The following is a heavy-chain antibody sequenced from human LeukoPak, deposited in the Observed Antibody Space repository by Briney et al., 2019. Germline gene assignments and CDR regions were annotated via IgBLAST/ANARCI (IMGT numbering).Heavy chain of an antibody. CDR2: IKHDGSEE. V-gene: IGHV3-7*04. Sequence: PGGSLRLSCAASGFTFNIFWMSWVRQAPGKGLEWVANIKHDGSEEYYGDSVRGRFTISRDNAKNSLILQMNSLRRKDKAVYYRPRALGNSTGDYWGQGTLVTVSS. CDR1: GFTFNIFW. D-gene: IGHD7-27*01. CDR3: PRALGNSTGDY. J-gene: IGHJ4*02.